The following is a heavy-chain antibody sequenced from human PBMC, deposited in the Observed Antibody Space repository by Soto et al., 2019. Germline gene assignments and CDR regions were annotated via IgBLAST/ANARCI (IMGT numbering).Heavy chain of an antibody. V-gene: IGHV1-69*01. CDR1: GGTFSSYA. D-gene: IGHD1-1*01. CDR3: ARDPPAAGTGTTHNWFDP. Sequence: QVQLVQSGAEVKKPGSSVKVSCKASGGTFSSYAISWVRQAPGQGLEWMGGIIPIFGTANYAQKFQGRVTITAHASTRTAYMELSGLRSEDTAVYYSARDPPAAGTGTTHNWFDPWGQGTLVTVSS. J-gene: IGHJ5*02. CDR2: IIPIFGTA.